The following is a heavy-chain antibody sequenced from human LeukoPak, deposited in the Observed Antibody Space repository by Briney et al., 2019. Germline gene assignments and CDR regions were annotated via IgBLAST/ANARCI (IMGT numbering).Heavy chain of an antibody. V-gene: IGHV4-39*07. Sequence: SETLSLTCTVSGGSISSSSYYWGWIRQPPGKGLEWIGSIYYSGSTYYNPSLKSRVTISVDTSKNQFSLKLSSVTAADTAVYYCAATYYYDSSGYSLYAFDIWGQGTMVTVSS. J-gene: IGHJ3*02. CDR2: IYYSGST. D-gene: IGHD3-22*01. CDR3: AATYYYDSSGYSLYAFDI. CDR1: GGSISSSSYY.